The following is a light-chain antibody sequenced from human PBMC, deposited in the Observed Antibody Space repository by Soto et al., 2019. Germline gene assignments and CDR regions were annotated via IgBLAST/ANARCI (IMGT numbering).Light chain of an antibody. CDR1: QSVSSY. CDR3: QQRSNWPPWT. J-gene: IGKJ1*01. V-gene: IGKV3-11*01. Sequence: EIVLTQSPATLSLSPGERATLSCRASQSVSSYLAWYQQKPGQAPRLLIYDASNRATGIPARFSGSGSGTDSPPPISSLEPEDFAVYYCQQRSNWPPWTFGQGTKVEIK. CDR2: DAS.